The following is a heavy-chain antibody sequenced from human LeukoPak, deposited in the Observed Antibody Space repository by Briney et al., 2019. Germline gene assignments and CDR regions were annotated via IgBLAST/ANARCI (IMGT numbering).Heavy chain of an antibody. CDR2: IYYSGST. J-gene: IGHJ2*01. Sequence: SETLALTCTDSGGSISSYYWSWIRQPPGKELEWIGYIYYSGSTNYNPSLKSRATISVDTSKNQFSLKLSSVTAADTAVYYCARQGGGFWYFDLWGRGTLVTVSS. D-gene: IGHD6-25*01. CDR3: ARQGGGFWYFDL. CDR1: GGSISSYY. V-gene: IGHV4-59*08.